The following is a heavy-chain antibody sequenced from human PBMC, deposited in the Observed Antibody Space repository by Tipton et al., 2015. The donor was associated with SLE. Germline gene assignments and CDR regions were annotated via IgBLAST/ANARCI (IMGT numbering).Heavy chain of an antibody. J-gene: IGHJ6*02. Sequence: GLVKPSETLSLTCAVYGGSFTSYFWTWIRQPPGKGLEWIGYIYYSGSTNYNPSLKSRVTISVDTSKTQFSLSLISVTTADTAVYFCAKDSGRWNGIDVWGQGATVTVSS. D-gene: IGHD6-19*01. CDR3: AKDSGRWNGIDV. CDR2: IYYSGST. CDR1: GGSFTSYF. V-gene: IGHV4-59*01.